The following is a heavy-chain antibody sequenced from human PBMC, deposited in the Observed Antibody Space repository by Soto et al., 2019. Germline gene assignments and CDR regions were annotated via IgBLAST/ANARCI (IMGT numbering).Heavy chain of an antibody. D-gene: IGHD3-16*01. V-gene: IGHV3-15*07. Sequence: EVQLVDSGGSSVEPGGSLRLSCAASGFTFTNAWLNWVRQAPGKGLEWVGRIKRKINGGTTDYAAPVKGRFSISRDDSENTVYLQMNSLKTEDTAVYYCAADLPDWGAYAFDYWGQGTLVTVSS. CDR2: IKRKINGGTT. J-gene: IGHJ4*02. CDR1: GFTFTNAW. CDR3: AADLPDWGAYAFDY.